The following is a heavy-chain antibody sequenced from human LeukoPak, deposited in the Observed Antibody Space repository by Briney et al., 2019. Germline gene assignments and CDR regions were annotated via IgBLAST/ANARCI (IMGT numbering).Heavy chain of an antibody. V-gene: IGHV3-23*01. D-gene: IGHD1-26*01. J-gene: IGHJ6*03. Sequence: GGSLRLSCAASGFTFSSYAMSWVRQAPGKGLEWVSAISGSGGSTYYADSVKGRFTISRDNSKNTLYLQMNSLRAEDTAVYYCAKGLGEKRGATCYMDVWGKGTTVTVSS. CDR2: ISGSGGST. CDR3: AKGLGEKRGATCYMDV. CDR1: GFTFSSYA.